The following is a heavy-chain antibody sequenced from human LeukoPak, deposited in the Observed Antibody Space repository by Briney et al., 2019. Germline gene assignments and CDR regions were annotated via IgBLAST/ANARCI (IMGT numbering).Heavy chain of an antibody. Sequence: SEALSLTCTVSGGSISGYYWSWIRQPPGRGLEWIGFVYYSGSTSYNPSLKSRVTISVDASKSQFSLKLTSVTAADTAVYYCARRPTGDPKFDYWGQGTLVTVSS. D-gene: IGHD7-27*01. CDR2: VYYSGST. J-gene: IGHJ4*02. CDR1: GGSISGYY. CDR3: ARRPTGDPKFDY. V-gene: IGHV4-59*01.